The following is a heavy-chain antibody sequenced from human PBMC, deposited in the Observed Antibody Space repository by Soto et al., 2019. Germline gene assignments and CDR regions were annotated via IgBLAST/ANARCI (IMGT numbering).Heavy chain of an antibody. Sequence: GASVKVSCKASGYTFTSYGISWVRQAPGQGLEWMGWISAYNGNTNYAQKLQGRVTMTTDTSTSTAYMELRSLRSDDTAVHYCARDRVTMIVVAPEEAFDIWGQGTMVTVSS. D-gene: IGHD3-22*01. CDR2: ISAYNGNT. CDR3: ARDRVTMIVVAPEEAFDI. J-gene: IGHJ3*02. CDR1: GYTFTSYG. V-gene: IGHV1-18*01.